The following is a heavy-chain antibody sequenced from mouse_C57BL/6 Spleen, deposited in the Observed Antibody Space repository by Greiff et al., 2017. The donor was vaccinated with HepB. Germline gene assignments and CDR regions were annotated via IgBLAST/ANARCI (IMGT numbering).Heavy chain of an antibody. Sequence: EVQLQQSGPELVKPGASVKIPCKASGYTFTDYNMDWVKQSHGKSLEWIGDINPNNGGTIYNQKFKGKATLTVDKSSSTAYMELRSLTSEDTAVYYCARLYYGSSLYAMDDWVQGTSVTVSS. D-gene: IGHD1-1*01. J-gene: IGHJ4*01. CDR1: GYTFTDYN. V-gene: IGHV1-18*01. CDR3: ARLYYGSSLYAMDD. CDR2: INPNNGGT.